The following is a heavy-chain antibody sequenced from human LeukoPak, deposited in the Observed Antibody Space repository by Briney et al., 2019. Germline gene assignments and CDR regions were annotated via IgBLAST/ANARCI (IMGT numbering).Heavy chain of an antibody. V-gene: IGHV4-4*09. CDR3: ARQVPDFWSPSTLRARFDP. D-gene: IGHD3-3*01. CDR2: ISSTGST. J-gene: IGHJ5*02. CDR1: VDSIRSFY. Sequence: SETLSLTCTISVDSIRSFYWSWIRQPPGKGLEWLGYISSTGSTNYSPSLKSRVTISVDTSKNQLSLKLTSVTAADTAVYYCARQVPDFWSPSTLRARFDPWGQGTLVAVPS.